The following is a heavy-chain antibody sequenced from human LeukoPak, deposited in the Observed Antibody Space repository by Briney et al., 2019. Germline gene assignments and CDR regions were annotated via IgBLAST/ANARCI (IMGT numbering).Heavy chain of an antibody. CDR3: ARDLFNYYDSSGYYLGGEAFDI. CDR1: GYSISSGYY. D-gene: IGHD3-22*01. Sequence: PSETLSLTCTVSGYSISSGYYWGWIRQPPGKGLEWIGSIYHSGSTYYNPSLKSRVTISVDTSKNQFSLKLSSVTAADTAVYYCARDLFNYYDSSGYYLGGEAFDIWGQGTMVTVSS. V-gene: IGHV4-38-2*02. CDR2: IYHSGST. J-gene: IGHJ3*02.